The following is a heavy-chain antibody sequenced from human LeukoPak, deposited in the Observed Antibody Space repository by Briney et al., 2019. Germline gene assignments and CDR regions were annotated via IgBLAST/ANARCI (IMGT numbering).Heavy chain of an antibody. Sequence: PGGPLRLSCAASGFTFSSYAMHWVRQAPGKGLDGVAVISYDGSNKYYADSVKGRFTISRDNSKNTLYLQMNSLRAEDTAVYYCAREWELLRAFDYWGQGTLVTVSS. CDR2: ISYDGSNK. CDR1: GFTFSSYA. D-gene: IGHD1-26*01. CDR3: AREWELLRAFDY. V-gene: IGHV3-30-3*01. J-gene: IGHJ4*02.